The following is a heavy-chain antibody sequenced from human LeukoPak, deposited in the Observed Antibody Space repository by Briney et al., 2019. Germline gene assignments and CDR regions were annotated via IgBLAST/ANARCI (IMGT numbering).Heavy chain of an antibody. V-gene: IGHV4-34*01. CDR2: INHSGST. CDR3: ARVGRPYSSGWYIDY. Sequence: SETLSLTCTVSGGSISSYYWSWIRQPPGKGLEWIGEINHSGSTNYNPSLKSRVTISVDTSKNQFSLKLSSVTAADTAVYYCARVGRPYSSGWYIDYWGQGTLVTVSS. J-gene: IGHJ4*02. D-gene: IGHD6-19*01. CDR1: GGSISSYY.